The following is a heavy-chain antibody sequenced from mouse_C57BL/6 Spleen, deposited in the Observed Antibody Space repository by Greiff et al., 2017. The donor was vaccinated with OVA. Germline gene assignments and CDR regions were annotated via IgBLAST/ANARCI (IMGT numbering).Heavy chain of an antibody. D-gene: IGHD2-4*01. J-gene: IGHJ3*01. Sequence: EVKLQESGGGLVKPGGSLKLSCAASGFTFSDYGMHWVRQAPEKGLEWVAYISSGSSTIYYADTVKGRFTISRDNAKNTLFLQMTSLRSEDTAMYYCARGRDYDGFAYWGQGTLVTVSA. CDR1: GFTFSDYG. V-gene: IGHV5-17*01. CDR2: ISSGSSTI. CDR3: ARGRDYDGFAY.